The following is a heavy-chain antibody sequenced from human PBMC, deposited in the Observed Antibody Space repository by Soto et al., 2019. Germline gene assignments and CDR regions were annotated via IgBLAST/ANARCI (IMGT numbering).Heavy chain of an antibody. V-gene: IGHV4-34*01. CDR2: INHSGST. CDR1: GGSFSGYY. Sequence: SETLSLTCAVYGGSFSGYYWSWIRQPPGKGLERIGEINHSGSTNYNPSLKSRVTISVDTSKNQFSLKLSSVTAADTAVYYCAREVRVYYYDSSGYYGYYYYYGMDVWGQGTTVT. J-gene: IGHJ6*02. CDR3: AREVRVYYYDSSGYYGYYYYYGMDV. D-gene: IGHD3-22*01.